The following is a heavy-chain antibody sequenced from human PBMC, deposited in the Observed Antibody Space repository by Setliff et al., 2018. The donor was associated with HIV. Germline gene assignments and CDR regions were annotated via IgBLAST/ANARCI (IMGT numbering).Heavy chain of an antibody. CDR3: AREPHELRYFDWLLYPAYYYYGMDV. V-gene: IGHV3-48*01. CDR2: ISSGSSTI. J-gene: IGHJ6*02. CDR1: GFTFSSYS. D-gene: IGHD3-9*01. Sequence: GGSLRLSCAASGFTFSSYSMNWVRQTPGKGLEWVSYISSGSSTIYYADSVKGRFTISRDNAKNSLYLQMNSLRAEDTAVYYCAREPHELRYFDWLLYPAYYYYGMDVWGQGTTVTVSS.